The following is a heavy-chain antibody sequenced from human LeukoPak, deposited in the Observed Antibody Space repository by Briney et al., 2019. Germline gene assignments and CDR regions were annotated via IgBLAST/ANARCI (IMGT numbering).Heavy chain of an antibody. CDR1: GGSISSSSYY. Sequence: SETLSLTCTVSGGSISSSSYYWGWIRQPPGKGLEWIGSIYYSGSTYYNPSLKSRVTISVDTSKNQFSLKLSSVTAADTAVYYCASSTIFGVVIPDYWGQGTLGTVSS. J-gene: IGHJ4*02. CDR3: ASSTIFGVVIPDY. V-gene: IGHV4-39*01. CDR2: IYYSGST. D-gene: IGHD3-3*01.